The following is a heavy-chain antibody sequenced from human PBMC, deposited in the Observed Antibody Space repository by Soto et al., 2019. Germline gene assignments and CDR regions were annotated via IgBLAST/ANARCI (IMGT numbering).Heavy chain of an antibody. V-gene: IGHV5-10-1*01. Sequence: GESLKISCKGSGYSFAGYWITWVRQKPGKGLEWMGRIDPSDSQTYYSPSFRGHVTISVTKSITTVFLQWSSLRASDAAMYYCARQIYDSDTGPNFQYYFDSWGQGTPVTVSS. CDR3: ARQIYDSDTGPNFQYYFDS. CDR1: GYSFAGYW. D-gene: IGHD3-22*01. J-gene: IGHJ4*02. CDR2: IDPSDSQT.